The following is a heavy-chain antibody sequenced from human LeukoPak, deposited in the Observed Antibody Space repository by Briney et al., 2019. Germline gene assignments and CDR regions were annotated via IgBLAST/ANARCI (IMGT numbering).Heavy chain of an antibody. V-gene: IGHV4-34*01. CDR3: AREAPISDSGNYYKSLGY. J-gene: IGHJ4*02. CDR2: IKHSGST. CDR1: GGSFSDYY. D-gene: IGHD3-10*01. Sequence: PSETLSLTCAVYGGSFSDYYWSWIRQTPGKGLEWIGEIKHSGSTNYNPSLKSRGPISVDTSKNQISLKLRSVTAADTAVYYCAREAPISDSGNYYKSLGYWGQGTLVTVSS.